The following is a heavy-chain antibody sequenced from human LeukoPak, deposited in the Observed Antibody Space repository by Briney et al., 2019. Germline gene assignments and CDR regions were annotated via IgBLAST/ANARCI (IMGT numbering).Heavy chain of an antibody. CDR1: GGSISSYY. D-gene: IGHD3-3*01. CDR3: AREVAQTDLWSGYPDY. CDR2: IYYSGST. V-gene: IGHV4-59*01. Sequence: PSETLSLTCTVSGGSISSYYWSWIRQPPGKGLEWIGYIYYSGSTNYNPSLKSRVTISVDTSRSQFSLKLSSVTAADTAVYYCAREVAQTDLWSGYPDYWGQGTLVTVSS. J-gene: IGHJ4*02.